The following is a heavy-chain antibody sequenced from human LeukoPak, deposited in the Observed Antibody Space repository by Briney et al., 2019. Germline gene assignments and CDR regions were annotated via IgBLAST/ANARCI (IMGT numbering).Heavy chain of an antibody. V-gene: IGHV3-48*02. CDR2: ISSNSNLI. CDR1: GFTFSSYS. J-gene: IGHJ6*02. Sequence: GRSLRLSCAASGFTFSSYSMNCVRHAPGKGLEWVSYISSNSNLIYYADSVKGRFAISRDNAKNSLYLQMNSLRDEDTAVYSCARDGYKTYGMDVWGQGTTVTVSS. D-gene: IGHD5-24*01. CDR3: ARDGYKTYGMDV.